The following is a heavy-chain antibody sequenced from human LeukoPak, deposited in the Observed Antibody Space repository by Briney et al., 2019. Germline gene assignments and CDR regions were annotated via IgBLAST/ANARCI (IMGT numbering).Heavy chain of an antibody. D-gene: IGHD6-19*01. V-gene: IGHV3-66*01. CDR1: GFTVSTNY. J-gene: IGHJ4*02. Sequence: PGGSLRLSCVVSGFTVSTNYMSWVRQAPGKGLEWVSLIYSGGSTYYADSVKGRSIISRDNSKNTLYLQMNSLRAEDTAVYYCARVGQWLSYYFGYWGQGTLVTVSS. CDR3: ARVGQWLSYYFGY. CDR2: IYSGGST.